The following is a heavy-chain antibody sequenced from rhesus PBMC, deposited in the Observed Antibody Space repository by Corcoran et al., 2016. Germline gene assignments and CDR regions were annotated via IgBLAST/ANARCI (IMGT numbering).Heavy chain of an antibody. CDR2: INSGGGRT. D-gene: IGHD6-13*01. CDR3: AKARYYSSWSLVY. CDR1: GFTFSSYG. J-gene: IGHJ4*01. V-gene: IGHV3S5*01. Sequence: EVQLVETGGGLVQPGGSLKLSCAASGFTFSSYGMSWVRQAPGKGLEWVSAINSGGGRTYYADSVKGRFTISRDNSKNTLSLQMNSLRAEDTDVYYCAKARYYSSWSLVYWGQGVLVTVSS.